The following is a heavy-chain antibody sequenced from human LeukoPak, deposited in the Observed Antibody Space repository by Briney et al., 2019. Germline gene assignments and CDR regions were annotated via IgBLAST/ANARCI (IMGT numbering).Heavy chain of an antibody. Sequence: GGSLRLSCAASGFTFSNYWMNWVRQAPGKGLEWVDNIKEDGGEKYYVDSVKGRFTISRDNAKNSLYLQMDSLRAEDTAVYYCARDSQHLNFDHWGQGTLVTVSS. D-gene: IGHD3-3*02. CDR1: GFTFSNYW. V-gene: IGHV3-7*04. CDR3: ARDSQHLNFDH. J-gene: IGHJ4*02. CDR2: IKEDGGEK.